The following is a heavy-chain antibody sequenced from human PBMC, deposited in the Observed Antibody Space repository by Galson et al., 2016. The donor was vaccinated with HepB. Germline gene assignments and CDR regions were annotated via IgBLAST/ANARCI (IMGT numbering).Heavy chain of an antibody. Sequence: SVKVSCKASGYTFTGYYMHWVRQAPGQGLEWMGWINPNSGGTNYAQKFQGWVTMTRDPSTSTAYMELSRLRSDDTAVYDCASGAKRWVMTPGPMDVWGQGTTVTVS. CDR2: INPNSGGT. D-gene: IGHD2-21*01. CDR1: GYTFTGYY. V-gene: IGHV1-2*04. J-gene: IGHJ6*02. CDR3: ASGAKRWVMTPGPMDV.